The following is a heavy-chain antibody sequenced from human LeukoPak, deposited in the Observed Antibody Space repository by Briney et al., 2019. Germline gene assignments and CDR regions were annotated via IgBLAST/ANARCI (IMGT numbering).Heavy chain of an antibody. CDR1: GYTFTSYG. Sequence: GASVKVSCKASGYTFTSYGISWVRQAPGQGLEWMGWINPNSGGTNYAQKFQGRVTMTRDTSISTAYMELSRLRSDDTAVYYCARFPKTWYRGSSGAEYFQHWGQGTLVTVSS. D-gene: IGHD1-26*01. CDR2: INPNSGGT. V-gene: IGHV1-2*02. J-gene: IGHJ1*01. CDR3: ARFPKTWYRGSSGAEYFQH.